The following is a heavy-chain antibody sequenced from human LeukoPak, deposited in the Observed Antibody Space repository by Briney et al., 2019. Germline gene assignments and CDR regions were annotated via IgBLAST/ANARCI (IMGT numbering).Heavy chain of an antibody. Sequence: ASVKVSCKASGYTFTSYGISGVRQAPGQGLEWMGWISGYNGNTNYAQKLQGRVTMTTDTSTSTAYMDLRSLRSDDTAVYYCARSIAAAGTPVDVWGKGTTVTISS. J-gene: IGHJ6*04. V-gene: IGHV1-18*01. CDR3: ARSIAAAGTPVDV. CDR1: GYTFTSYG. D-gene: IGHD6-13*01. CDR2: ISGYNGNT.